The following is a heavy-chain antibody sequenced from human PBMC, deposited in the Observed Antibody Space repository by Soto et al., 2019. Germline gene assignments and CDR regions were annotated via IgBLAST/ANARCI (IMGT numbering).Heavy chain of an antibody. CDR1: GDSGFSFSSYG. J-gene: IGHJ6*02. D-gene: IGHD1-1*01. V-gene: IGHV3-30*18. CDR2: ISYDGSNR. Sequence: QVHLVESGGGVVQPGGSLRLSCAASGDSGFSFSSYGIHWVRQAPGKGLEWVSVISYDGSNRHLADSVKGRFAVSRDDAMHTVYLQMNALRPEDKAVYYCAKDRTVRSDYYGMDVWGQGTTVTVSS. CDR3: AKDRTVRSDYYGMDV.